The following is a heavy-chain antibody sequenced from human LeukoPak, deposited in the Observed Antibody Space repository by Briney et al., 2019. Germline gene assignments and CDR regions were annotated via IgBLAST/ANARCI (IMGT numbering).Heavy chain of an antibody. Sequence: PGGSLRLSCIVSGFTVSSNNINWVRQAPGKGLEWVSVIHSGGGSYYADSVKGRFTISRDNSKNTLFLQMSSLRADDTAVYYCARSAPMVRGVIPALIDYWGQGTLVTVSS. V-gene: IGHV3-53*01. CDR2: IHSGGGS. CDR3: ARSAPMVRGVIPALIDY. J-gene: IGHJ4*02. CDR1: GFTVSSNN. D-gene: IGHD3-10*01.